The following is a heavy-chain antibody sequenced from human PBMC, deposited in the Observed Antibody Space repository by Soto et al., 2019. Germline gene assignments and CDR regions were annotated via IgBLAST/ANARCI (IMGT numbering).Heavy chain of an antibody. Sequence: ASVKVSCKASGYTFTGYYMHWVRQAPGQGLEWMGIINPSGGNTGYAQKFQGRVTMTRNTSISTAYMELSSLRSEDTAVYYCARGGYNWPFFDYWGQGTLVTVSS. J-gene: IGHJ4*02. CDR1: GYTFTGYY. V-gene: IGHV1-46*01. CDR3: ARGGYNWPFFDY. D-gene: IGHD1-20*01. CDR2: INPSGGNT.